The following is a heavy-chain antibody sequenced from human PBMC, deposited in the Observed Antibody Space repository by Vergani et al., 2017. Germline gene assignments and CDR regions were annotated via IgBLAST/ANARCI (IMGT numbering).Heavy chain of an antibody. CDR1: GFTFSSYA. CDR2: ISYDGSNK. V-gene: IGHV3-30-3*01. CDR3: ARTTVTTYAGAFDI. D-gene: IGHD4-17*01. J-gene: IGHJ3*02. Sequence: QVQLVESGGGVVQPGRSLRLSCAASGFTFSSYAMHWVRQAPGKGLEWVAVISYDGSNKYYADSVKGRFTISRDNSKNKLYLQMNSLRAEDTAVYYCARTTVTTYAGAFDIWGQGTMVTVSS.